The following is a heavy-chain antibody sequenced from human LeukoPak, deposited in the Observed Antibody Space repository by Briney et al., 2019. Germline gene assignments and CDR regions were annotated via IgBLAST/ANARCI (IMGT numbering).Heavy chain of an antibody. CDR2: IYTSGST. J-gene: IGHJ5*02. CDR3: AGMYYYGSGSYITPYNWFDP. CDR1: GGSISSYY. V-gene: IGHV4-4*07. D-gene: IGHD3-10*01. Sequence: SETLSLTCTVSGGSISSYYWSWIRQPAGKGLEWIGRIYTSGSTNYNPSLKSRVTMSVDTSKNQFSLKLSSVTAADTAVYYCAGMYYYGSGSYITPYNWFDPWGQGTLVTVSS.